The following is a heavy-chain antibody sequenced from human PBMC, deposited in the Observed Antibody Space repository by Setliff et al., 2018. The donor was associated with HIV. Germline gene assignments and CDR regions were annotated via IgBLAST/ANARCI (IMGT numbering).Heavy chain of an antibody. V-gene: IGHV4-38-2*02. J-gene: IGHJ4*02. CDR3: ATGIHSALTYYFDY. CDR2: IYHTESD. Sequence: PSETLSLTCSVSGYPMSSGYYWGWISQPPGKGLEWIGSIYHTESDYYNPSLQSRVTISMDTSKDQSSLKMTSVTAADTAVYFCATGIHSALTYYFDYWGQGMLVTVSS. D-gene: IGHD3-16*01. CDR1: GYPMSSGYY.